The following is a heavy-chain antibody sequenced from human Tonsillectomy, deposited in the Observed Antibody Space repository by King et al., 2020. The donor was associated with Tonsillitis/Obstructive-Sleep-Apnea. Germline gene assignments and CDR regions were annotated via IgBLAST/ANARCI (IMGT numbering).Heavy chain of an antibody. CDR2: IDYSGSP. CDR3: ARVVPAAFGLLDAFDI. V-gene: IGHV4-59*08. CDR1: GGSISSYY. D-gene: IGHD2-2*01. Sequence: VQLQESGPGLVKPSETLSLTCTVSGGSISSYYWSWIRQPPGKGLEWIGYIDYSGSPNYNPSLKSRVTISVDTSKNQFSLKLSSVTAADTAVYYCARVVPAAFGLLDAFDIGGQGTMVTVSS. J-gene: IGHJ3*02.